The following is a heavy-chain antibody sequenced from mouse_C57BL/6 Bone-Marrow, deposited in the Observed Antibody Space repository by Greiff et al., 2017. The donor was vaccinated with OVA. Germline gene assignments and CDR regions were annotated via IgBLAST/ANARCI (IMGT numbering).Heavy chain of an antibody. Sequence: EVQVVESGGGLVKPGGSLKLSCAASGFTFSSYAMSWVRQTPEKRLEWVATISDGGSYTNYPDNVKGRVTISRDNAKNNLYLQMSHLKSEDTAMYYCARDGDWDLDYWGQGTTLTVSS. CDR1: GFTFSSYA. J-gene: IGHJ2*01. CDR2: ISDGGSYT. V-gene: IGHV5-4*01. D-gene: IGHD4-1*01. CDR3: ARDGDWDLDY.